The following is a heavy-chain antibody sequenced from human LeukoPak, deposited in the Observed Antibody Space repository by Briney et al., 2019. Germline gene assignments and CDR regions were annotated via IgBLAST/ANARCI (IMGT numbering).Heavy chain of an antibody. D-gene: IGHD2-15*01. J-gene: IGHJ5*02. CDR3: ARDSGDGGGSWLWFDP. CDR2: IYYSGST. Sequence: PSETLSLTCTVSGGSISTYYWSWIRQPPGKGLEWIGYIYYSGSTNYNPSLKSRVTISVDTSKNQFSLKLSSVTAADTALYYCARDSGDGGGSWLWFDPWGQGILVTVSS. V-gene: IGHV4-59*01. CDR1: GGSISTYY.